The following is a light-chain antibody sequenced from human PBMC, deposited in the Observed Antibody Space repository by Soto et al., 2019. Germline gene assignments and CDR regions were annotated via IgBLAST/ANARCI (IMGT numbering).Light chain of an antibody. J-gene: IGKJ1*01. CDR3: QQYGSSGT. CDR1: QSVSSNY. CDR2: GAS. V-gene: IGKV3-20*01. Sequence: ALTQSPGILCFTSGEAATFSSRASQSVSSNYLAWYQQKPGQAPRLLIYGASNRATGIPDRFSGSGSGTDFTLTISRLEPGDFAVYYCQQYGSSGTFGQGTKVDI.